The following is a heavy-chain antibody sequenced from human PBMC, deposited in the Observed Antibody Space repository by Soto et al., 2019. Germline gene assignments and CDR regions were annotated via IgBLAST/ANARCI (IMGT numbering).Heavy chain of an antibody. V-gene: IGHV4-31*03. CDR1: GGSISSGGYY. J-gene: IGHJ4*02. CDR3: ARSIDY. CDR2: IYYSGST. Sequence: QVQLQESGPGLVKPSQTLSLTCTVSGGSISSGGYYWSWIRQHPGKGLEWIGYIYYSGSTYYNPALXSCXTLSIATSKYPFSLPLRSVTAAATAVSYCARSIDYWGQGTLVTVSS.